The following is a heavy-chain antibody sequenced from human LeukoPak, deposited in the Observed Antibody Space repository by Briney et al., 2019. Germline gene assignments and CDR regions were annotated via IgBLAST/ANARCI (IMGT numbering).Heavy chain of an antibody. CDR3: ARESGPISHAV. CDR2: IYYSGST. CDR1: GGSISSYY. J-gene: IGHJ6*04. D-gene: IGHD3-10*01. Sequence: SETLSLTCTVSGGSISSYYWSWIRQPPGKGLEWIGSIYYSGSTYYNPSLKSRVTISVDTSKNQFSLKLSSVTAADTAVYYCARESGPISHAVWGKGTTVTVSS. V-gene: IGHV4-39*07.